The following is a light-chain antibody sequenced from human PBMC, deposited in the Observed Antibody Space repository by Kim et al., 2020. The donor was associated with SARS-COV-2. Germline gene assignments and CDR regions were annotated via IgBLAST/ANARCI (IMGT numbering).Light chain of an antibody. CDR3: QAWDRNNVV. V-gene: IGLV3-1*01. CDR1: KLGDKY. Sequence: VSPGQTASITCSGDKLGDKYVCWYQQKPGQSPVVVIYQDTRRPSGVPERFSGSNSGNTATLTISETQALDEADYHCQAWDRNNVVFGGGTQLTGL. CDR2: QDT. J-gene: IGLJ2*01.